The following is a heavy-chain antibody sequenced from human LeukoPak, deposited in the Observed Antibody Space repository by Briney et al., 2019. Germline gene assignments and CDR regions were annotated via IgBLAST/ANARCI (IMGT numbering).Heavy chain of an antibody. CDR2: INAASGNT. CDR1: RYPFNLYA. CDR3: ARGPAFDY. Sequence: ASVTVSFKASRYPFNLYAIHWVRQAPGQRLEWMGWINAASGNTIYSQKFQGRVTITRDTSANTAYMELSSLTSGDTAVYDCARGPAFDYWGQGTLVTVSS. V-gene: IGHV1-3*01. J-gene: IGHJ4*02.